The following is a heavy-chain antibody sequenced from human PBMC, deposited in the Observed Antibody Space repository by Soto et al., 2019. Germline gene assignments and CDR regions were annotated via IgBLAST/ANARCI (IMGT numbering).Heavy chain of an antibody. Sequence: GSLRLSCAASGFTFSSYSMNWVRQAPGKGLEWVSSISSSSSYIYYADSVKGRFTISRDNAKNSLYLQMNSLRAEDTAVYYCASYSSGWYSAFDIWGQGTMVTVSS. V-gene: IGHV3-21*01. CDR2: ISSSSSYI. CDR1: GFTFSSYS. D-gene: IGHD6-19*01. J-gene: IGHJ3*02. CDR3: ASYSSGWYSAFDI.